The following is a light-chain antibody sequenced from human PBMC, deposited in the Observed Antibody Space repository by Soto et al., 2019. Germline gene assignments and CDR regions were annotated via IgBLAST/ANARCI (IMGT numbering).Light chain of an antibody. V-gene: IGKV1-5*03. CDR1: QTISSW. J-gene: IGKJ5*01. Sequence: DIQMTESPSTLSGSVGDRVSITCRARQTISSWLAWYQQKPGKAPKLLIYKASTLKSGVPSRFSGSGSGTEFTLTIISLQPDNVAMYSCQLPICDSPAFGPGTRLEIK. CDR2: KAS. CDR3: QLPICDSPA.